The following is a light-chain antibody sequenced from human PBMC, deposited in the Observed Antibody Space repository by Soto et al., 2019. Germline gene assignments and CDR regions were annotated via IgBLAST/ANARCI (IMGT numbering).Light chain of an antibody. CDR3: QQRSNWPVT. V-gene: IGKV3-11*01. Sequence: EIVLTQSPATLSSSPGDIATLSCRASQSVSSSLAWYQQKPGQAPRLLIYGASNRAGGIPARFSGSGSGTDFTLTISSLEPEDFAVYYCQQRSNWPVTFGQGTRLEIK. CDR2: GAS. CDR1: QSVSSS. J-gene: IGKJ5*01.